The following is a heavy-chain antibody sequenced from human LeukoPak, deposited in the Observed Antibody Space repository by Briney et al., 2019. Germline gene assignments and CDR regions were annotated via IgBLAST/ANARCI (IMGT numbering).Heavy chain of an antibody. CDR2: ISASGNPM. J-gene: IGHJ4*02. V-gene: IGHV3-48*03. CDR3: AKDGGSGILY. D-gene: IGHD3-10*01. Sequence: QPGGSLRLSCAASRFTFSNYEMNWVRQAPGKGLEWISYISASGNPMLYADSVKGRFTISRDNAKNSLYLQMNSLRAEDTAIYYCAKDGGSGILYWGQGTLVTVSS. CDR1: RFTFSNYE.